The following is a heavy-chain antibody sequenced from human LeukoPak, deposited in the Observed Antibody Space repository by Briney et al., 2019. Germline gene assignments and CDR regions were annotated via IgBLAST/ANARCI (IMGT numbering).Heavy chain of an antibody. D-gene: IGHD6-19*01. CDR1: GLTFSTYS. Sequence: GGSLRLSCAASGLTFSTYSMNWVRQAPGKGLEWVSSISISVGFISYADSVKGRFTISRDNAKNSLYLQMNSLRVEDTAVYYCARAGSRSSGLDYWGQGTLVTVSS. J-gene: IGHJ4*02. CDR2: ISISVGFI. CDR3: ARAGSRSSGLDY. V-gene: IGHV3-21*01.